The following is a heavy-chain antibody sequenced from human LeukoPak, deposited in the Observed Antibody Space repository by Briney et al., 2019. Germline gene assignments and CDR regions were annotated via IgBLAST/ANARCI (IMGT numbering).Heavy chain of an antibody. V-gene: IGHV3-66*02. J-gene: IGHJ4*02. CDR3: ASSKLGYCTNGVCYPFDY. CDR2: IYSGGST. CDR1: GFTVSINY. D-gene: IGHD2-8*01. Sequence: PGGFLRLSCAASGFTVSINYMSWVRQAPGKGLEWVSVIYSGGSTYYADSVKGRFTISRDNSKNTLYLQMNSLRAEDTAVYYCASSKLGYCTNGVCYPFDYWGQGTLVTVSS.